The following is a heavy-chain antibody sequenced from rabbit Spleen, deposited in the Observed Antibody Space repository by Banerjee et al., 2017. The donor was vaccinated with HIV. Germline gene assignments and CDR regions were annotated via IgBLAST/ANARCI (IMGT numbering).Heavy chain of an antibody. V-gene: IGHV1S40*01. CDR3: ARNYVKAFDP. CDR2: IATGSSGST. CDR1: GVSFSGDSY. D-gene: IGHD5-1*01. Sequence: QSLEESGGDLVKPGASLTLTCIASGVSFSGDSYMCWVRQAPGKGLEWIACIATGSSGSTYYASWAKGRFTISKTSSTTVTLRMTSLTAADTATYFCARNYVKAFDPWGPGTLVT. J-gene: IGHJ2*01.